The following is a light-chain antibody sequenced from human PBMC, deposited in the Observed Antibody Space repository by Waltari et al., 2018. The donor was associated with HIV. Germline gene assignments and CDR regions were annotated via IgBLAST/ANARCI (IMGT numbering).Light chain of an antibody. J-gene: IGKJ4*01. V-gene: IGKV1-5*03. Sequence: DTQMTQSPDTLSASVGARVTIVCRANESLSSWLAWYQQRPGMRPKLLIYKASVLERGVSARCSGSGSGTNFALTISDLQADDVATYFCQQYYSYPLTFGGGTKVEI. CDR1: ESLSSW. CDR2: KAS. CDR3: QQYYSYPLT.